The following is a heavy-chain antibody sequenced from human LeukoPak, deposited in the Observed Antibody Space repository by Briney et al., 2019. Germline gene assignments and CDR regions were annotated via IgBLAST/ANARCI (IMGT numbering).Heavy chain of an antibody. J-gene: IGHJ6*02. D-gene: IGHD2-21*01. CDR1: GFTFSSYS. Sequence: GGSLRLSCEVSGFTFSSYSVNWVRQAPGGGLEWVSYINERGSVMEYAESVKGRFTISRDNAKNLLYLQMNNLRAEDTALYYCATPREAGHVGYFFGMDVWGQGTTVIVSS. CDR2: INERGSVM. V-gene: IGHV3-21*06. CDR3: ATPREAGHVGYFFGMDV.